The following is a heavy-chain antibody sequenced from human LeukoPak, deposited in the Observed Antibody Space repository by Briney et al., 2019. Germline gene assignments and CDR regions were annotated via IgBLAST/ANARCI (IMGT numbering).Heavy chain of an antibody. V-gene: IGHV1-2*02. CDR3: AGPWDQVGFDP. Sequence: ASVKVSCRASGYTFTAYYIHWVRQAPGQGLEWMGWINPNTGVTNYAQNFQGRVTMTRDTSISTAYMELIGLRSDDTAVYYCAGPWDQVGFDPWGQGTLVSVSS. D-gene: IGHD1-26*01. CDR1: GYTFTAYY. CDR2: INPNTGVT. J-gene: IGHJ5*02.